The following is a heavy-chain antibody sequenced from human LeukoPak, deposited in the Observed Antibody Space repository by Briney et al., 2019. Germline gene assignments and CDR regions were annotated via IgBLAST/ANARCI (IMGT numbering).Heavy chain of an antibody. V-gene: IGHV3-7*01. Sequence: GGSLRLSCAASGFTFSTYWMTWVRQAPGKGLEWVANIKQDGSEKYYVDSMEGRFTISRDNAKNSLFLQMNSLRAEDTAVYYCAREGRCSGGSCSSGFFDYWGQGTLVTVS. CDR1: GFTFSTYW. J-gene: IGHJ4*02. D-gene: IGHD2-15*01. CDR2: IKQDGSEK. CDR3: AREGRCSGGSCSSGFFDY.